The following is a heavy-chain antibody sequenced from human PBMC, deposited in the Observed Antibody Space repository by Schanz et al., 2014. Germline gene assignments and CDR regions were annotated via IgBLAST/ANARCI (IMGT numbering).Heavy chain of an antibody. D-gene: IGHD2-2*01. CDR2: INPIGGST. V-gene: IGHV1-46*01. Sequence: QVHLVQSGAEVHKPGASLKISCKASGYTFTNFFLHWVRQAPGQGLEWMGIINPIGGSTTYAQKFRGAVTLTTDTSTDTAYLELTSLRYEDTALYYCARGTMPGTFDIWGQGTMVTVSS. CDR1: GYTFTNFF. J-gene: IGHJ3*02. CDR3: ARGTMPGTFDI.